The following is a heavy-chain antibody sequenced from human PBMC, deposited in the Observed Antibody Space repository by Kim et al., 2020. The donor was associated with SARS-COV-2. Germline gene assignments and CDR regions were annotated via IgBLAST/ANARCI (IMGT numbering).Heavy chain of an antibody. Sequence: CVKGQFTISRDNARNTPYLQMNSLKTEDTALYYCAKVGYCSITICHYIDVWGKGTTVTVSS. CDR3: AKVGYCSITICHYIDV. V-gene: IGHV3-9*01. D-gene: IGHD2-2*01. J-gene: IGHJ6*03.